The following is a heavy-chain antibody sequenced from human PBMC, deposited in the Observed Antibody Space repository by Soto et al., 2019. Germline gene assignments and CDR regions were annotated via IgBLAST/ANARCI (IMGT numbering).Heavy chain of an antibody. CDR1: GGSISSGSYY. CDR3: ARRKVGATFDS. J-gene: IGHJ4*02. V-gene: IGHV4-61*01. Sequence: SETLSLTCTVSGGSISSGSYYWSWIRQPPGKGLEWIGYIYYTGSTNYNPSLKSRVTISVDTSKNQFSLKLSSVTAADTAVYNCARRKVGATFDSWGQETRVTVSS. CDR2: IYYTGST. D-gene: IGHD1-26*01.